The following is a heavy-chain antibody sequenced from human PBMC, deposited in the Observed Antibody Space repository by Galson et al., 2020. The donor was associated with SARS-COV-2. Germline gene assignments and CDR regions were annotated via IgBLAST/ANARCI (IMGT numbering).Heavy chain of an antibody. CDR2: IWYDGRNK. D-gene: IGHD1-1*01. V-gene: IGHV3-33*01. J-gene: IGHJ4*02. CDR3: AREDDDGFDY. Sequence: PGGSLRLSCAASGFTFSDCAMHWVRQAPGKGLEWVAVIWYDGRNKYYADSVKGRFTISRDNSKNTLYLQMNSLRAEDTAVYYCAREDDDGFDYWGQGTLVTVSS. CDR1: GFTFSDCA.